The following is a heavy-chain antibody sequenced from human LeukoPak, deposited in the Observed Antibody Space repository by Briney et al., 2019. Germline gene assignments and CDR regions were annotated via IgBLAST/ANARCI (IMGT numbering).Heavy chain of an antibody. Sequence: GGPLKLSCATSGFTFSGSAMHWVRQASGKGLEWVGRIRSEPNSYATAYAASVKGRFTISRDDSKNTAYLQMNSLRVEDTAVYYCAKDRPGYTYAEGAFDYWGQGTLVTVSS. CDR2: IRSEPNSYAT. CDR3: AKDRPGYTYAEGAFDY. V-gene: IGHV3-73*01. D-gene: IGHD5-18*01. J-gene: IGHJ4*02. CDR1: GFTFSGSA.